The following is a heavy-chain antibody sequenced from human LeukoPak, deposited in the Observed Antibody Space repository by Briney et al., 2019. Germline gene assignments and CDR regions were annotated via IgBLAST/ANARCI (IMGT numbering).Heavy chain of an antibody. Sequence: SETLSLTCTVSGGSISSSSYYWGWIRQPPGKGLEWIGSIYFSGSPYHNPSLKSRVTISVDTSKNQFSLKLSSVTAADTAVYYCARVAAKTDDYWGQGTLVTVSS. V-gene: IGHV4-39*07. J-gene: IGHJ4*02. CDR2: IYFSGSP. CDR1: GGSISSSSYY. CDR3: ARVAAKTDDY. D-gene: IGHD2-15*01.